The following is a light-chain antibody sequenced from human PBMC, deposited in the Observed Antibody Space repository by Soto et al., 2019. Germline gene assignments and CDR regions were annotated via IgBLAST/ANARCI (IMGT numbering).Light chain of an antibody. J-gene: IGKJ2*01. CDR3: QQYYSTPYT. CDR1: QSVLYSSNNKNY. Sequence: DIVMTQSPDSLAVSLGERATINCKSSQSVLYSSNNKNYLAWYQQKPGQPPKLLIYWASTRESGVPDRFSGSASGTDFTLTISSLQAEDGAVYYCQQYYSTPYTFGQGTKLEIK. CDR2: WAS. V-gene: IGKV4-1*01.